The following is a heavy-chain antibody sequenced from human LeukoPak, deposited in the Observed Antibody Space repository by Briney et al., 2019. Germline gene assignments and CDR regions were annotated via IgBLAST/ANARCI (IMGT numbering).Heavy chain of an antibody. D-gene: IGHD3-10*01. CDR3: ARVGYYGSGSYIVGRGYFDY. CDR1: GGSFSGYY. CDR2: INHSGST. J-gene: IGHJ4*02. Sequence: ETLSLTCAVYGGSFSGYYWSWIRQPPGKGLEWIGEINHSGSTNYNPSLKSRVTISVDTSKNQFSLKLSSVTAADTAVYYCARVGYYGSGSYIVGRGYFDYWGQGTLVTVPS. V-gene: IGHV4-34*01.